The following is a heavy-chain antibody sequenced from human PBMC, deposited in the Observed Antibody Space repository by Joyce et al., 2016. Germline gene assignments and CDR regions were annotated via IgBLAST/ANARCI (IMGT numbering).Heavy chain of an antibody. J-gene: IGHJ5*02. CDR2: IHYSGTT. D-gene: IGHD5-18*01. Sequence: QVQLQESGPGLVKPSETLSLTCTVSSGSINTNYWSWIRQSPGKGLEWVGYIHYSGTTRNNPSLKSRGTMSVDTAKNQFSLEQTSVTAAGTAVYYCAGHTYGYGLNWFDPWGQGTLVTVSS. CDR3: AGHTYGYGLNWFDP. V-gene: IGHV4-59*08. CDR1: SGSINTNY.